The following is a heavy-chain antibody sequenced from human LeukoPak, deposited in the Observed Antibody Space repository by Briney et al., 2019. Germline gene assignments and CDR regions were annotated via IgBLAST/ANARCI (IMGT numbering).Heavy chain of an antibody. CDR1: GFTFSSYS. V-gene: IGHV3-21*01. Sequence: PGGSLRLSCAASGFTFSSYSMNWVRRAPGKGLEWVSSISSSSSYIYYADSVKGRFTISRDNAKNSLYLQMNSLRAEDTAVYYCARGGSYGYYMDVWGKGTTVTVSS. D-gene: IGHD1-26*01. CDR3: ARGGSYGYYMDV. J-gene: IGHJ6*03. CDR2: ISSSSSYI.